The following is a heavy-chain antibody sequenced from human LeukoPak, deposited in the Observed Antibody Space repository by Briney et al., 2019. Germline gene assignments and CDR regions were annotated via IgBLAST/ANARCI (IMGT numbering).Heavy chain of an antibody. Sequence: ASVKVSCKASGYTFTSYAMHWVRQAPGQRLEWMGWINAGNGNTKYSQEFQGRVTITRDTSASTAYMELSRLTSYDTAIYYCARLDSGTTPWGQGTLVTVSS. CDR1: GYTFTSYA. J-gene: IGHJ5*02. CDR2: INAGNGNT. D-gene: IGHD1-7*01. CDR3: ARLDSGTTP. V-gene: IGHV1-3*01.